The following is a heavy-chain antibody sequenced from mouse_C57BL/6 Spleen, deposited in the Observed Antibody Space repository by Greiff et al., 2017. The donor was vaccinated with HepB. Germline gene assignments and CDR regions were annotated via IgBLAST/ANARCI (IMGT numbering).Heavy chain of an antibody. D-gene: IGHD1-1*01. CDR1: GFTFSDYG. CDR2: ISSGSSTI. V-gene: IGHV5-17*01. CDR3: AEDYDASFAY. Sequence: EVKVVESGGGLVKPGGSLKLSCAASGFTFSDYGMHWVGQAPEKGLEWVAYISSGSSTIYYADTVKGRFTISRDNARNTLFLQMTSLRSEDTAMYYCAEDYDASFAYWGQGTLVTVSA. J-gene: IGHJ3*01.